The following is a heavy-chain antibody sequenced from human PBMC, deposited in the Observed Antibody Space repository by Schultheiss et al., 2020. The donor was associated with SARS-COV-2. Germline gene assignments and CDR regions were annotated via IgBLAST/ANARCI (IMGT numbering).Heavy chain of an antibody. Sequence: GGSLRLSCAASGFTFSSYAMSWVRQAPGKGLEWVSVIYSGGSTYYADSVKGRFTISRDNSKNTLYLQMNSLRAEDTAVYYCARDREGDAFTVYFDYWGQGTLVTVSS. CDR1: GFTFSSYA. V-gene: IGHV3-66*01. CDR3: ARDREGDAFTVYFDY. CDR2: IYSGGST. J-gene: IGHJ4*02. D-gene: IGHD4-11*01.